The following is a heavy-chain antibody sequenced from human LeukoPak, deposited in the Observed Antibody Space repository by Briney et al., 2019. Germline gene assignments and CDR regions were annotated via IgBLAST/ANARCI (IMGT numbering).Heavy chain of an antibody. V-gene: IGHV3-21*01. CDR3: ASQVVPAALSDY. D-gene: IGHD2-2*01. CDR1: GFTFSSYS. Sequence: GGSLRLSCAASGFTFSSYSMNWVRQAPGKGLEWVSSISSSSSYIHYADSVKGRFTISRDNAKNSLYLQMNSLRAEDTAVYYCASQVVPAALSDYWGQGTLVTVSS. J-gene: IGHJ4*02. CDR2: ISSSSSYI.